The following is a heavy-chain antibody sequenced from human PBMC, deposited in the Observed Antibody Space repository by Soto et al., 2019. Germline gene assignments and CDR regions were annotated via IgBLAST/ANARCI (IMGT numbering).Heavy chain of an antibody. CDR1: GCTFTRYG. Sequence: GAAVKVSCKACGCTFTRYGISWVRQAPEQGLEWMGWISAYNGNTNYAQKLQGRVTMTTDTSTSTAYMELRSLRSDDTAVYYCARDTTKVRINYYYYGMDVWGQGTTVTVSS. CDR3: ARDTTKVRINYYYYGMDV. CDR2: ISAYNGNT. J-gene: IGHJ6*02. V-gene: IGHV1-18*01. D-gene: IGHD1-26*01.